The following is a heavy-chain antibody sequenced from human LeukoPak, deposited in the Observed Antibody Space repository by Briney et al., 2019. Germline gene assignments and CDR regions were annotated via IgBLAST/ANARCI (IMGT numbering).Heavy chain of an antibody. CDR1: GFTVSTNY. V-gene: IGHV3-53*01. J-gene: IGHJ3*02. Sequence: TGGSLRLSCAASGFTVSTNYMSWVRQAPGKGLEWVSVIYSDGRTYYADSVKGRFTISRDNSKNTLYLQMNSLRAEDTAVYYCARDSGRFDVFDIWGKGQWSPSLQ. D-gene: IGHD3-10*01. CDR3: ARDSGRFDVFDI. CDR2: IYSDGRT.